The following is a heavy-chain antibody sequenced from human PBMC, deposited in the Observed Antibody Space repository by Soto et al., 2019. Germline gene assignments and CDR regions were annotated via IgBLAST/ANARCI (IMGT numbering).Heavy chain of an antibody. CDR2: IVPTLRIT. CDR3: ATDKSGPGRVGVHS. J-gene: IGHJ5*02. CDR1: GGTSTIYT. Sequence: QVQLVQSGAEVKKPGASLRVSCETSGGTSTIYTITWVRQAPGQGLQWMGRIVPTLRITNYAQEFQGRLTIPGAPPPAPPTMGLTSLPPEAPPVYYCATDKSGPGRVGVHSWGQGTLVTVSS. V-gene: IGHV1-69*08. D-gene: IGHD1-26*01.